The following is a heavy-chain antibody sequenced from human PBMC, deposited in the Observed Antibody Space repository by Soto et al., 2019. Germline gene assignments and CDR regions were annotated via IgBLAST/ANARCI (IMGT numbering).Heavy chain of an antibody. D-gene: IGHD5-18*01. Sequence: SETLSLTCTVSGGSISSGDHYWSWIRQPPGKGLEWIGYIYYSGTTYYNPSLKSRVTISVDTSENQFSLKVNSVTAADTAVYYCARALIQLWPHYYYGMDVWGQVTKVTFSS. CDR1: GGSISSGDHY. CDR2: IYYSGTT. J-gene: IGHJ6*02. CDR3: ARALIQLWPHYYYGMDV. V-gene: IGHV4-30-4*01.